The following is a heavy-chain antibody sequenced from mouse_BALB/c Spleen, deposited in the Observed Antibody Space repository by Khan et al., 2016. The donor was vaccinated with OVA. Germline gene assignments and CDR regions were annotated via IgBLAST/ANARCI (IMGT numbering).Heavy chain of an antibody. D-gene: IGHD1-1*01. Sequence: EVQLVETGGGLVQPGGSRKLSCAASGFTFSSYGMHWVRQAPEKGLEWVAYISGDSNTIYYADTVKGRFTISRANPKNTLFLQMTSLMTEETARYYCATSYFYGYYFDYWGPGTTLTVSS. CDR3: ATSYFYGYYFDY. V-gene: IGHV5-17*02. J-gene: IGHJ2*01. CDR1: GFTFSSYG. CDR2: ISGDSNTI.